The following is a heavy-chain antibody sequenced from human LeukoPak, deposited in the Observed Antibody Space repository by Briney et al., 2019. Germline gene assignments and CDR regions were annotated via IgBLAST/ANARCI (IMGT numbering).Heavy chain of an antibody. J-gene: IGHJ6*03. D-gene: IGHD6-6*01. CDR1: GFTFSGSA. CDR3: TSGSIAARPVVYYYYMDV. Sequence: PGGSLRLSCAASGFTFSGSAMHWVRQASGKGLEWVGRIRSKANSYATAYAASVKGRFTISRDDSKNTAYLQMNSLKTEDTAVYYCTSGSIAARPVVYYYYMDVWGKGTTVTVSS. V-gene: IGHV3-73*01. CDR2: IRSKANSYAT.